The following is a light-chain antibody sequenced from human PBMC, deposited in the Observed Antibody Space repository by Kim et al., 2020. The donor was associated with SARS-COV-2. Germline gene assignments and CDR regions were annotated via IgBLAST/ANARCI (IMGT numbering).Light chain of an antibody. V-gene: IGLV2-14*03. Sequence: QAIPISCTGTGSDVGGYNYVSWYQHHPGKAPKLMIYDVSKRPSGVSNRFSGSKSGNTASLTISGLQAEDEADYYCSSYTSSSTYVFGTGTKVTVL. CDR1: GSDVGGYNY. J-gene: IGLJ1*01. CDR3: SSYTSSSTYV. CDR2: DVS.